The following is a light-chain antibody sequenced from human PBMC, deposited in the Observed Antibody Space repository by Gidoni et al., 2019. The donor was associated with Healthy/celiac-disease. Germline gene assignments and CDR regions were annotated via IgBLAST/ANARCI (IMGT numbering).Light chain of an antibody. J-gene: IGKJ5*01. Sequence: DIQMTQSPSSLSASVGDRVTITCRASPSISSYLNWYQQKPGKAPKLLIYAASSLQSGVPSRFSGSGSGTEFTLTSCILQPEDFATYYCQQSYSTLSITFGQGTRLEIK. CDR2: AAS. CDR3: QQSYSTLSIT. CDR1: PSISSY. V-gene: IGKV1-39*01.